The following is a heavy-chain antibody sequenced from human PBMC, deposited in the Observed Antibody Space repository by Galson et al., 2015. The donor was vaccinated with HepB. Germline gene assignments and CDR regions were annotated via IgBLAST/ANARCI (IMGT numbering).Heavy chain of an antibody. D-gene: IGHD2-15*01. J-gene: IGHJ4*02. CDR3: ARSTDCSGGSCYLDLDY. CDR2: IIPILGIA. Sequence: SVKVSCKASGGTFSSYAISWVRQAPGQGLEWMGRIIPILGIANYAQKFQGRVTITADKSTSTAYMELSSLRSEDTAVYYCARSTDCSGGSCYLDLDYWGQGTLVTVSS. CDR1: GGTFSSYA. V-gene: IGHV1-69*04.